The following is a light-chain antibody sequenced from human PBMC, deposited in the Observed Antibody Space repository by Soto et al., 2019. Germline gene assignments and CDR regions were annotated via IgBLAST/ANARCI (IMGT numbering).Light chain of an antibody. J-gene: IGKJ3*01. CDR1: QDISNH. Sequence: DIQMTQSPSSLSASVGERVTITCQASQDISNHLIWYQQKPGKAPKFLIYDASNLETGVPSRFIGSGSGTDFTFSISSLQPEDVATYFCQQSHILPRTFGPGTKVGIK. CDR3: QQSHILPRT. V-gene: IGKV1-33*01. CDR2: DAS.